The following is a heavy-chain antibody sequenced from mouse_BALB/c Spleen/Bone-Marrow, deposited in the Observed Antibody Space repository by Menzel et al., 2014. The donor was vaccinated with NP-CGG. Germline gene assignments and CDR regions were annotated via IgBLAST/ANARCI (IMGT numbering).Heavy chain of an antibody. Sequence: DVKFQESGPGLVKPSQTVSLTCTVTGISITTGNYRWSWIRQFPGNKLEWIGYIYYSGTITYNPSLTSRTTITRDTSKNQFFLEMNSLTAEDTATYYCARDGNYAMDYWGQGTSVTVSS. J-gene: IGHJ4*01. D-gene: IGHD1-1*02. CDR3: ARDGNYAMDY. CDR1: GISITTGNYR. V-gene: IGHV3-5*02. CDR2: IYYSGTI.